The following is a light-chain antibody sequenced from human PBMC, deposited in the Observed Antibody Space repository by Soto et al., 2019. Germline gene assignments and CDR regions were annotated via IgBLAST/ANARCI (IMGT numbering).Light chain of an antibody. CDR2: RNN. CDR1: SSNIGSNY. V-gene: IGLV1-47*01. Sequence: QSVLTQPPSASGTPGQRVTISCSGSSSNIGSNYVYWYQQLPGTAPKLLIYRNNHRPSGVPDRFSGSKSGTSASLAISGLRSVDEADYYCAAWDDSLSGYNYVFGTGPKVTV. J-gene: IGLJ1*01. CDR3: AAWDDSLSGYNYV.